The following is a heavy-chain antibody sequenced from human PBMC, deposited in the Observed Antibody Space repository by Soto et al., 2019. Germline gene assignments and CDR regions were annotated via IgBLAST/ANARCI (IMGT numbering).Heavy chain of an antibody. CDR1: GGSISSYY. Sequence: SETLSLTCTVSGGSISSYYWSWIRQPPGKGLEWIGYIYYSGSTNYNPSLKSRVTISVDTSKNQFSLKLSSVTAADTAVYYCARQQWLVMNAFDIWGQGTMVTVSS. CDR3: ARQQWLVMNAFDI. CDR2: IYYSGST. D-gene: IGHD6-19*01. V-gene: IGHV4-59*01. J-gene: IGHJ3*02.